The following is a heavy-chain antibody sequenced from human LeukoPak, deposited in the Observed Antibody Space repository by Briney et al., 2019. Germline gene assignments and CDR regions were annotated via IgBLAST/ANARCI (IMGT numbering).Heavy chain of an antibody. CDR2: ISYDGSNK. V-gene: IGHV3-30*18. CDR3: ANEGVGASLDY. CDR1: GFTFSSYG. J-gene: IGHJ4*02. D-gene: IGHD1-26*01. Sequence: GGPLRLSCAASGFTFSSYGMHCVRQAPGKGLEWVAVISYDGSNKYYADSVKGRFTISRDNSKNTLYLQMNSLRAEDTAVYYCANEGVGASLDYWGQGTLITVSS.